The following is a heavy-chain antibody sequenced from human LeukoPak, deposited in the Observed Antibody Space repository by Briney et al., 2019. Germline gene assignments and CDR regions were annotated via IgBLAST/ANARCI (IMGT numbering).Heavy chain of an antibody. CDR3: ASAYCSGGSCYYFFDY. CDR1: GFTFSSYS. V-gene: IGHV3-21*01. D-gene: IGHD2-15*01. Sequence: GGSLRLSCAASGFTFSSYSMNWVRQAPGKGLEWVSSISSSSSYIYYADSVKGRFTTSRDNAKNSLYLQMNSLRAEDTAVYYCASAYCSGGSCYYFFDYWGQGTLVTVSS. J-gene: IGHJ4*02. CDR2: ISSSSSYI.